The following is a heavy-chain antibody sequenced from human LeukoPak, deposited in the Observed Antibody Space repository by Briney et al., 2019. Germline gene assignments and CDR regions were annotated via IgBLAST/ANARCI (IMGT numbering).Heavy chain of an antibody. Sequence: KPSGTPSLTCPVSGGSISSFFWGWIREPPGKGLGWVGDIYYSGSTNYNPSLKSRVTISVDTSKNQFSLKLSSVTAADTAVYYCARYSGSPNWYYYYYMDVWGKGTTVTVSS. D-gene: IGHD1-26*01. V-gene: IGHV4-59*01. J-gene: IGHJ6*03. CDR3: ARYSGSPNWYYYYYMDV. CDR1: GGSISSFF. CDR2: IYYSGST.